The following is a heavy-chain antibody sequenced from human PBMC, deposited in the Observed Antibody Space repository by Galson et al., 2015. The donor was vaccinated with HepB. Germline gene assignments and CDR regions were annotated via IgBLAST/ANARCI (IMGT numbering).Heavy chain of an antibody. D-gene: IGHD2-15*01. V-gene: IGHV3-30*18. CDR2: ISYDGSNK. CDR1: GFTFSSYG. CDR3: AKARRGWGGSADY. J-gene: IGHJ4*02. Sequence: SLRLSCAASGFTFSSYGMHWVRQAPGKGLEWVAVISYDGSNKYYADSVKGRFTISRDNSKNTLYLQMNSLRAEDTAVYYCAKARRGWGGSADYWGQGTLVTVSS.